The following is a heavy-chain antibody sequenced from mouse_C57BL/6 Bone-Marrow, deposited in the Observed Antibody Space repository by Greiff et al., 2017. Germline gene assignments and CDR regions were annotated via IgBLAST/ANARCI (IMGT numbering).Heavy chain of an antibody. J-gene: IGHJ3*01. V-gene: IGHV3-6*01. CDR2: ISYDGSN. CDR1: GYSITSGYY. CDR3: ASGVYYDYDKMAWFAY. D-gene: IGHD2-4*01. Sequence: DVKLQESGPGLVKPSQSLSLTCSVTGYSITSGYYWNWIRQFPGNKLEWMGYISYDGSNNYNPSLKNRISITRDPSKNQFFLKLNSVTTEDTATYYCASGVYYDYDKMAWFAYWGQGTLVTVSA.